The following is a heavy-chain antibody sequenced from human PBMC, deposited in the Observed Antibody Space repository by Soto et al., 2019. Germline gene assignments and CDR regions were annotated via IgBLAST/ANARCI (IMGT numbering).Heavy chain of an antibody. D-gene: IGHD3-22*01. CDR1: GGSISSYY. V-gene: IGHV4-59*01. Sequence: PSETLSLTCSVSGGSISSYYWSWIRQPPGKGLEWIAYIYYSVTSYNPSLKSRVSISLDTSKNQFSLKLSSVTAADTAVYYCAWTYDGSGPNSGGYSFDIWGQGTMVTVSS. CDR3: AWTYDGSGPNSGGYSFDI. J-gene: IGHJ3*02. CDR2: IYYSVT.